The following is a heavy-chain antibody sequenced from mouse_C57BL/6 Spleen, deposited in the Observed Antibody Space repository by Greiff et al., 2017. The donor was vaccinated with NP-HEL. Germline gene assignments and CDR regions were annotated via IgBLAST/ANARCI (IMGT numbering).Heavy chain of an antibody. CDR2: IDPSDSYT. Sequence: QVQLKEPGAELVKPGASVKLSCKASGYTFTSYWMQWVKQRPGQGLEWIGEIDPSDSYTNYNQKFKGKATLTVDTSSSTAYMQLSSLTSEDSAVYYCARSGTTVVADYFDYWGQGTTLTVSS. D-gene: IGHD1-1*01. V-gene: IGHV1-50*01. J-gene: IGHJ2*01. CDR3: ARSGTTVVADYFDY. CDR1: GYTFTSYW.